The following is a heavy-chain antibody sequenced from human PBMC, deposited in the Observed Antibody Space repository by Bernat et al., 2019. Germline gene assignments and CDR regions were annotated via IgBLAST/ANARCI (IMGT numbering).Heavy chain of an antibody. CDR2: INPNTDTT. Sequence: QVQLVQSGAEVKEPGASVKVSCKALGYTFTSSSLHWVRQAPGQGLEWMGIINPNTDTTTYAQKFRGRVTMTRDTSTSTVYMELSSLRSDDTAVYYCARGLRDGYNSCWGQGTLVTVSS. CDR3: ARGLRDGYNSC. V-gene: IGHV1-46*01. J-gene: IGHJ4*02. CDR1: GYTFTSSS. D-gene: IGHD5-24*01.